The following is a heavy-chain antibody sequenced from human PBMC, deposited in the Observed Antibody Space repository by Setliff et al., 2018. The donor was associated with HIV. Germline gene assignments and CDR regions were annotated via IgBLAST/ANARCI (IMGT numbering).Heavy chain of an antibody. V-gene: IGHV3-49*04. J-gene: IGHJ4*02. CDR2: IRSKAYGGTT. Sequence: PGGSLRLSCTASGFTFGDYDMSWVRQAPGKGLEWVGFIRSKAYGGTTEYAASVKGRFTISRDDSKSIAYLQMNSLKTEDTAVYYCTSATGGDSYDPGYWGQGTLVTVSS. CDR1: GFTFGDYD. CDR3: TSATGGDSYDPGY. D-gene: IGHD2-21*01.